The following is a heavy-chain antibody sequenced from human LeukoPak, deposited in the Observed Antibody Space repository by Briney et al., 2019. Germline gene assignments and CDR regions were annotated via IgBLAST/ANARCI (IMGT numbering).Heavy chain of an antibody. CDR1: GFTFSSYG. CDR3: ARGTPPNYDILTGYYSPFDY. V-gene: IGHV3-33*01. D-gene: IGHD3-9*01. J-gene: IGHJ4*02. Sequence: PGRSLRLSCAASGFTFSSYGMHWVRQAPGKGLGWVAVIWYDGSNKYYADSVKGRFTISRDNSKNTLYLQMNSLRAEDTAVYYCARGTPPNYDILTGYYSPFDYWGQGTLVTVSS. CDR2: IWYDGSNK.